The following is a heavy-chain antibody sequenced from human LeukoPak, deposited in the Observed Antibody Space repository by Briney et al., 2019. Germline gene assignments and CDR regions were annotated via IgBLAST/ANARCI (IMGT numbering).Heavy chain of an antibody. CDR2: IYWNDDE. CDR1: GGSISSGDYY. V-gene: IGHV2-5*01. J-gene: IGHJ4*02. CDR3: VHRPRWGSYYFDY. D-gene: IGHD3-10*01. Sequence: QTLSLTCTVSGGSISSGDYYWSWIRQPPGKALEWLTLIYWNDDERYSPSLKSGLTITKDTSKNQVVLTMTNMDPVDTATYYCVHRPRWGSYYFDYWGQGTLVTVSS.